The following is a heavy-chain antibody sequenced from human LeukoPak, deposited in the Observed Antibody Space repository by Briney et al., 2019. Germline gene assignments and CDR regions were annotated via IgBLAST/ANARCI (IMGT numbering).Heavy chain of an antibody. CDR3: ARDGPNVFDI. V-gene: IGHV1-18*04. CDR2: ISAHNGNT. J-gene: IGHJ3*02. D-gene: IGHD3/OR15-3a*01. Sequence: SVKVSCKASGYTFPSYGISWVGPAPGKGLEGMGWISAHNGNTKYGKKLQGTITMTTATSTSTAYMELRSLKSDDTAVYYCARDGPNVFDIWGQGTMVTVSS. CDR1: GYTFPSYG.